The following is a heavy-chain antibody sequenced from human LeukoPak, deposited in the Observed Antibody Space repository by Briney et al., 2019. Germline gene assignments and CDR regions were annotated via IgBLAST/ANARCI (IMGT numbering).Heavy chain of an antibody. V-gene: IGHV3-21*01. Sequence: GGSLRLSCAASGFTFSSYTMNWVRQAPGKGLEWVSSISSSSSYIYYADSVKGRFTISRDNAKNSLYLQMNSLRAEDTAVYYCWRRIEAAGREFDYWGQGTLVTVSS. D-gene: IGHD6-13*01. CDR1: GFTFSSYT. CDR3: WRRIEAAGREFDY. CDR2: ISSSSSYI. J-gene: IGHJ4*02.